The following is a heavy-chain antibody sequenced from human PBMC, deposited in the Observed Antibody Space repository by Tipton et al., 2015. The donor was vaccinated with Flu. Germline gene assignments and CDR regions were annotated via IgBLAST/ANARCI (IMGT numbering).Heavy chain of an antibody. D-gene: IGHD4-11*01. Sequence: TLSLTCTVSGGSISTTNYYWGWVRQPPGKGLEWIGNIYYSGSTYYNPSLKSRVTISVDTSKNQFSLKLSSVTAADTAVFYCASATTVTTSGMDVWGQGTTVTVSS. CDR1: GGSISTTNYY. J-gene: IGHJ6*02. CDR2: IYYSGST. V-gene: IGHV4-39*07. CDR3: ASATTVTTSGMDV.